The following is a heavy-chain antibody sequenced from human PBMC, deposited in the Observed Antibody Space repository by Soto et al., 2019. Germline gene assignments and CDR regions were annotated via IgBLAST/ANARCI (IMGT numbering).Heavy chain of an antibody. CDR2: IYYSGST. V-gene: IGHV4-59*01. Sequence: SETLSLTCTVSGGSISSYYWSWIRQPPGKGLEWIGYIYYSGSTNYNPSLKSRVTISVDTSKNQYSLKLSSVTAADTAVYYCARVIDAFDIWGQGTMVTVSS. CDR1: GGSISSYY. J-gene: IGHJ3*02. D-gene: IGHD2-21*01. CDR3: ARVIDAFDI.